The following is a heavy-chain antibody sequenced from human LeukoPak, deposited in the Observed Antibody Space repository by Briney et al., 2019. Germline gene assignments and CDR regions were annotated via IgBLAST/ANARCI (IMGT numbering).Heavy chain of an antibody. CDR2: INHSGST. CDR3: ARATPDYGDYYDAFDI. V-gene: IGHV4-34*01. J-gene: IGHJ3*02. CDR1: GFTFSSFA. D-gene: IGHD4-17*01. Sequence: GSLRLSCAASGFTFSSFAMNWIRQPPGKGLEWIGEINHSGSTNYNPSLKSRVTMSVDTSKNQFSLKLSSVTAADTAVYYCARATPDYGDYYDAFDIWGQGTMVTVSS.